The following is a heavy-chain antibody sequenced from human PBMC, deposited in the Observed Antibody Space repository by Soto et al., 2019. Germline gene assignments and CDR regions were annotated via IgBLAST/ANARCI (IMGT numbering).Heavy chain of an antibody. D-gene: IGHD6-6*01. J-gene: IGHJ5*02. Sequence: EVQLVESGGGLVEPGGSLRLSCAASGFSFTNAWMTWVRQAPGKGLEWVGRIKTTTDGGTTDYAAPVKGRFTISRDDSKNTLXXXXXXXXXXXXAXXXXXXXXXXRSSSLWFDPWGQGTLVTVSS. CDR3: XXXXXXRSSSLWFDP. CDR2: IKTTTDGGTT. CDR1: GFSFTNAW. V-gene: IGHV3-15*01.